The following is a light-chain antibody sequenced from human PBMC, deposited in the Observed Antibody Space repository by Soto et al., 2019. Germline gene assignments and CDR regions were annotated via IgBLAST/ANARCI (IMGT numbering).Light chain of an antibody. Sequence: DIQMTQSPSTLSASVGDRVTITWRASQSISSWLAWYQQKPGKAPKLLIYKASSLESGVPSRFSGSESGTEFTLTISSLQPDDFATYYCQQYNSYSPYTFGQGTKLEIK. CDR2: KAS. J-gene: IGKJ2*01. CDR1: QSISSW. CDR3: QQYNSYSPYT. V-gene: IGKV1-5*03.